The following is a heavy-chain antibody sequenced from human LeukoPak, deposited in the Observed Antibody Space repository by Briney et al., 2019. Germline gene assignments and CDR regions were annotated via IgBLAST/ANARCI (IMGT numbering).Heavy chain of an antibody. D-gene: IGHD5-24*01. Sequence: PSETLSLTCTVSGGSISSYYWSWIRQPPGKGLEWIGYIYYSGSTNYNPSLKSRVTISVDTSKNQFSLKLSFVTAADTAVYYCARGRRDGYSRYYFDYWGQGTLVTVSS. CDR3: ARGRRDGYSRYYFDY. J-gene: IGHJ4*02. V-gene: IGHV4-59*01. CDR2: IYYSGST. CDR1: GGSISSYY.